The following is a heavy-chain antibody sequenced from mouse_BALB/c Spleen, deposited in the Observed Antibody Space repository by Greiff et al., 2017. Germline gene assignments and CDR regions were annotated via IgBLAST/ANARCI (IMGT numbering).Heavy chain of an antibody. D-gene: IGHD2-4*01. CDR1: GFSLSRYS. CDR3: ASPYDYDVGFAY. Sequence: QVQLKESGPGLVAPSQSLSITCTVSGFSLSRYSVHWVRQPPGKGLEWLGMIWGGGSTDYNSALKSRLSISKDNSKSQVFLKMNSLQTDDTAMYYCASPYDYDVGFAYWGQGTLVTVSA. J-gene: IGHJ3*01. CDR2: IWGGGST. V-gene: IGHV2-6-4*01.